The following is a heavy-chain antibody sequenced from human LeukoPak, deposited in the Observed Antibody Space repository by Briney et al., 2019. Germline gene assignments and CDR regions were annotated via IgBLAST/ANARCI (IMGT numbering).Heavy chain of an antibody. Sequence: ASAKVSCKASGDTFSSYAINWVRQAPGQGLEWMGRIIPILDIANYVQNFQGRVTVTADTSASTVYMELSSLRSEDTAVYYCARDPPASGYFQHWGQGTLVTVSS. V-gene: IGHV1-69*04. CDR3: ARDPPASGYFQH. CDR1: GDTFSSYA. CDR2: IIPILDIA. D-gene: IGHD2-8*02. J-gene: IGHJ1*01.